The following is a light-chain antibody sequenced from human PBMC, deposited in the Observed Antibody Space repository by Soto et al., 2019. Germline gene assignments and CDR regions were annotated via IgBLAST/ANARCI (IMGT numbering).Light chain of an antibody. V-gene: IGKV1-5*01. J-gene: IGKJ1*01. CDR3: QQYNSYSPS. Sequence: DIQMTQSPSTLSASVVDRVTITCRASQSISSWLAWYQQKPGKAPKLLIYDASSLESGVPSRFSGRGSGTEFTLPISSLQPDDFATYYCQQYNSYSPSFGQGTKVEIK. CDR2: DAS. CDR1: QSISSW.